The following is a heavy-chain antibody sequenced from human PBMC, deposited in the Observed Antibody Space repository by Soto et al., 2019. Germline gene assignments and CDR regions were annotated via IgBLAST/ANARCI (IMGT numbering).Heavy chain of an antibody. J-gene: IGHJ3*02. CDR3: ASRQDIGVVVAETAATFDI. CDR1: GGSISSGYY. CDR2: IYYSGST. V-gene: IGHV4-31*03. Sequence: VQLQESGPGLVKPSQTLSLTCNVSGGSISSGYYWSWIRQHPGKGLEWIGYIYYSGSTYYNTSLKSRVTISVDTSKNKFSLKLISVTAADTAVYYCASRQDIGVVVAETAATFDIWGQGTMVTVSS. D-gene: IGHD2-15*01.